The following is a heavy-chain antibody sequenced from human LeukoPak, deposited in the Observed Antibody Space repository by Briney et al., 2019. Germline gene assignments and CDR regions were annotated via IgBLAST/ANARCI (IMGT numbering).Heavy chain of an antibody. CDR3: ATSGWYLLPGVY. J-gene: IGHJ4*02. D-gene: IGHD6-19*01. CDR2: INHSGST. Sequence: SETLSLTCAVYGGSFSGYYWSWIRQPPGKGLEWIGEINHSGSTNYNPSLESRVTISVDTSKNQFSLKLSSVTAADTAVYYCATSGWYLLPGVYWGQGTLVAVSS. V-gene: IGHV4-34*01. CDR1: GGSFSGYY.